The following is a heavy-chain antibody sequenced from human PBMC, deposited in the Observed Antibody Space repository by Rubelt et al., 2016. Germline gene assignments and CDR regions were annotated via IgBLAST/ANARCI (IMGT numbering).Heavy chain of an antibody. D-gene: IGHD2-15*01. J-gene: IGHJ3*02. CDR3: ASYMVVAHDAVDI. CDR1: GGSISSYY. V-gene: IGHV4-59*10. Sequence: QVQLQQWGAGLLKPSETLSLTCTVSGGSISSYYWSWIRQPPGKGLEWIGSIYYSGSTYSNPSLKSRVTISVDTSKNQFSLKLSFVTAADTAVYYCASYMVVAHDAVDIWGQGTMVTVSS. CDR2: IYYSGST.